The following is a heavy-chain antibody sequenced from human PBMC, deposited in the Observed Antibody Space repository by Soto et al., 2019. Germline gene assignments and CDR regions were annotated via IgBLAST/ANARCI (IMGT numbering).Heavy chain of an antibody. D-gene: IGHD6-13*01. Sequence: SETLSLTCTVSGGSISSSSYYWGWIRQPPGKGLEWIGSIYYSGSTYYNPSLKSRVTVSVDTSKNQFSLKLTSVTAADTAVYYCTRRPRSAASGVFDYWGQGTQVTVSS. J-gene: IGHJ4*02. CDR1: GGSISSSSYY. V-gene: IGHV4-39*01. CDR2: IYYSGST. CDR3: TRRPRSAASGVFDY.